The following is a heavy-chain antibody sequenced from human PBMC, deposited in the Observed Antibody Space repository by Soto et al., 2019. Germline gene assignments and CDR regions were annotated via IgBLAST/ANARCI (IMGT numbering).Heavy chain of an antibody. V-gene: IGHV1-46*01. CDR3: ARVPLYSDSSGYYYDHYYGMDV. D-gene: IGHD3-22*01. CDR1: GYTFTSYY. CDR2: INPSAGST. Sequence: GALVKVSCKASGYTFTSYYIHWARQAPGQGLEWVGIINPSAGSTSYAQNFQGRVTMTRDTSTSTVYMELSSLRSEDTAVYYCARVPLYSDSSGYYYDHYYGMDVWGQGTTVTVSS. J-gene: IGHJ6*02.